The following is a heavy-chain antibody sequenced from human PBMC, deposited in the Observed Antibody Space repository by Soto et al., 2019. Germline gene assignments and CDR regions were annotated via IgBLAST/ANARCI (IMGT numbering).Heavy chain of an antibody. CDR1: GGSISSYY. Sequence: PSETLSLTCTVSGGSISSYYWSWIRQPPGKGLEWIGYIYYSGSTNYNPSLKSRVTISVDTSKNQFSLKLSSVTAADTAVYYCAREKGNCCSTSCYTTFDNWGEGTLITLSS. CDR3: AREKGNCCSTSCYTTFDN. CDR2: IYYSGST. V-gene: IGHV4-59*01. J-gene: IGHJ4*02. D-gene: IGHD2-2*02.